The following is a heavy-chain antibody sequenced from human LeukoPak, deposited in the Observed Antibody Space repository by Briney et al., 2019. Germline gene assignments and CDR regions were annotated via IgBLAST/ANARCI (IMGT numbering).Heavy chain of an antibody. V-gene: IGHV1-18*01. J-gene: IGHJ3*02. D-gene: IGHD4-17*01. CDR2: ISAYNGNT. CDR3: ARDLGMTTVTTWAFDI. CDR1: GYSFTSYA. Sequence: GASVKVSCKASGYSFTSYAISWVRQAPGQGLEWMGWISAYNGNTNYAQKLQGRVTMTTDTSTSTAYMELRSLRSDDTAMYYCARDLGMTTVTTWAFDIWGQGTMVTVSS.